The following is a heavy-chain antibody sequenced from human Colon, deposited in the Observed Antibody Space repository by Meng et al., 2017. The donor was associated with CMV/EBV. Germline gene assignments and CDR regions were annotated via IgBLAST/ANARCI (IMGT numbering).Heavy chain of an antibody. CDR2: IKQDGSEK. J-gene: IGHJ4*02. CDR3: ARLLIYDFWSGFDY. Sequence: GESLKISCVASGFTFSSYWMSWVRQAPGKGLEWVANIKQDGSEKYYVDSVKGRFTISRDNAKNSLYLQMNSLRAEDTAVYYCARLLIYDFWSGFDYWGQGKLVTVSS. D-gene: IGHD3-3*01. CDR1: GFTFSSYW. V-gene: IGHV3-7*01.